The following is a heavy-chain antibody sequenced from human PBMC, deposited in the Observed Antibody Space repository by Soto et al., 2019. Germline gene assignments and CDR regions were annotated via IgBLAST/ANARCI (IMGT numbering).Heavy chain of an antibody. CDR2: ISSSSSYT. V-gene: IGHV3-11*06. Sequence: GGSLRLSCAASGFTFNDYYMSWIRQAPGKGLEWVSYISSSSSYTSYADSVKGRFTISRDNAKNSLYLQMNSLRAEDTAVYYCARDLQGFEYSSGWSVDYWGQGTLVTVSS. CDR1: GFTFNDYY. CDR3: ARDLQGFEYSSGWSVDY. D-gene: IGHD6-19*01. J-gene: IGHJ4*02.